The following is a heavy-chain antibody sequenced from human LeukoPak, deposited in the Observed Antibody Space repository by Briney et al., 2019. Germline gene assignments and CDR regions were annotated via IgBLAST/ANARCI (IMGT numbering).Heavy chain of an antibody. CDR3: ATGLYYFDY. Sequence: PGRSLRLSCAASGFTFSNYAMHWVRQAPGKGLEWVANIKEDGSEKYYVDSVQGRFTISRDNAQNSLYLQMNSLRAEDTAVYYCATGLYYFDYWGQGTLVTVSS. CDR1: GFTFSNYA. D-gene: IGHD3/OR15-3a*01. V-gene: IGHV3-7*01. J-gene: IGHJ4*02. CDR2: IKEDGSEK.